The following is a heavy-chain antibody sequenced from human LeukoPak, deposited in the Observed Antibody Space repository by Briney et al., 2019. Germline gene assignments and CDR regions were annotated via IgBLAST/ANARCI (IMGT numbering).Heavy chain of an antibody. J-gene: IGHJ3*02. D-gene: IGHD5-18*01. CDR3: ARVDTAMVRGAFDI. CDR2: VSAYNGST. V-gene: IGHV1-18*01. Sequence: ASVKVSCKASGYTFTSYGISWVRQAPGQGLEWMGWVSAYNGSTNYAQKLQGRVTMTTDTSTSTAYMELRSLRSDDTAVYYCARVDTAMVRGAFDIWGQGTMVTVSS. CDR1: GYTFTSYG.